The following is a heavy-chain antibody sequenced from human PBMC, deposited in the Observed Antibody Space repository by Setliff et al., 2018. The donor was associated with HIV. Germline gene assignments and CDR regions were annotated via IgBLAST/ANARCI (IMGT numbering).Heavy chain of an antibody. CDR2: IYYSGST. CDR1: GVSIISSSFY. J-gene: IGHJ4*02. CDR3: ARHAIVDTAGRGFDY. D-gene: IGHD5-18*01. Sequence: SETLSLTCTVSGVSIISSSFYWGWIRQPPGKGLEWIGSIYYSGSTYYNSSLKSRVTISVDTSKNQFSLKLSSVTATDTAVYYCARHAIVDTAGRGFDYCGQGTLVTVSS. V-gene: IGHV4-39*01.